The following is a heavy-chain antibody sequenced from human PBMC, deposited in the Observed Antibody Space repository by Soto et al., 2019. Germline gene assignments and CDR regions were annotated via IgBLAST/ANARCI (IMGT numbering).Heavy chain of an antibody. Sequence: ASVKVSCKASGYTFTSYGISWVRQAPGQGLEWMGWISAYNGNTNYAQKLQGRVTMTTDTSTSTAYMELRSLRSDDTAVYYCARFTNDILTGYYFQPRSPYYHYYMDVWGKGTTVTVSS. J-gene: IGHJ6*03. CDR1: GYTFTSYG. D-gene: IGHD3-9*01. CDR3: ARFTNDILTGYYFQPRSPYYHYYMDV. V-gene: IGHV1-18*01. CDR2: ISAYNGNT.